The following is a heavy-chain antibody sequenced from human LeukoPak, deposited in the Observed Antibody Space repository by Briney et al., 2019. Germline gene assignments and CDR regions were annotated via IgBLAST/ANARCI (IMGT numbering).Heavy chain of an antibody. J-gene: IGHJ4*01. CDR3: ARPVSNGYFDS. CDR1: GFTFTSSW. Sequence: GGSLRLSCAVSGFTFTSSWMSWVRQAPGKGLEWVANINYDGSEKYYVDSVKGRFTISRDNAKNSLYLQMNSLRAEDTAVYYCARPVSNGYFDSWGHGTLVTVSS. V-gene: IGHV3-7*05. CDR2: INYDGSEK. D-gene: IGHD5-18*01.